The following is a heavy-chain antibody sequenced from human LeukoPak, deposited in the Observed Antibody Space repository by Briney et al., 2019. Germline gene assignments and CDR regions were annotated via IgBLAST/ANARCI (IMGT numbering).Heavy chain of an antibody. D-gene: IGHD5-12*01. CDR3: AKSGSLPAYFDY. Sequence: PGGSLRLSCAASGFTFSSYWMTWVRQAPGKGLEWVANIKQDGSEKYYVDSVKGRFTISRDNAKNSLYLQMNSLRAEDTAVYYCAKSGSLPAYFDYWGQGTLVTVSS. CDR2: IKQDGSEK. CDR1: GFTFSSYW. J-gene: IGHJ4*02. V-gene: IGHV3-7*03.